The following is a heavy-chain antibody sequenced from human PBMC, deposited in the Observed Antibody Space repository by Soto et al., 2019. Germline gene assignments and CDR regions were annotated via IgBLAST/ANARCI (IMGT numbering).Heavy chain of an antibody. J-gene: IGHJ1*01. CDR1: GGSLSSGGYY. V-gene: IGHV4-31*03. CDR3: AGKNDYGGIEYFQH. D-gene: IGHD4-17*01. Sequence: SETLSLTCTVSGGSLSSGGYYWSWLRQHPGKGLEWIGYIYYSGSTYYNPSLKSRVTISVDTSKNQFSLKLSSVTAADTAVYYCAGKNDYGGIEYFQHWGQGTLVTVSS. CDR2: IYYSGST.